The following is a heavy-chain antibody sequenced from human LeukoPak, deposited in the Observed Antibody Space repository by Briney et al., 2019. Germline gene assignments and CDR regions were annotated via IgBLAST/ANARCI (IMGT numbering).Heavy chain of an antibody. V-gene: IGHV3-30*18. Sequence: PGRSLRLSCAASGFTFSSYGMHWVRQAPGKGLEWVAVISYDGSNTYYADSVKGRFTISRDNSKNTLYLQMNSLRAEDTAVYYCAKEPSGYSYGYSEYWGQGTLVTVSS. CDR2: ISYDGSNT. D-gene: IGHD5-18*01. CDR1: GFTFSSYG. J-gene: IGHJ4*02. CDR3: AKEPSGYSYGYSEY.